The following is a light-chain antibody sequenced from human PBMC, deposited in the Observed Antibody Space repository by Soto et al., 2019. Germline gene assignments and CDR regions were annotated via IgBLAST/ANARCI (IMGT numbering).Light chain of an antibody. CDR1: QSVSSAY. CDR2: GAS. Sequence: PGERATLSCRASQSVSSAYLAWYQHKPGQPPTLLIYGASSRVTGIPDRFSGSGSGTDFTLTISRLEPEDFAVYYXXQYGSSSTWTFGQGTKVEIK. V-gene: IGKV3-20*01. J-gene: IGKJ1*01. CDR3: XQYGSSSTWT.